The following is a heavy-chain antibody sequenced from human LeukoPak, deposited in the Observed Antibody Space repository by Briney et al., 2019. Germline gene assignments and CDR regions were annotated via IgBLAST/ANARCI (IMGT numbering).Heavy chain of an antibody. CDR3: AKDVGSGSLDYSYYGMDV. D-gene: IGHD3-10*01. V-gene: IGHV3-30*18. CDR1: GFTFSSYG. CDR2: ISYDGSNK. Sequence: GGSLRLSCAASGFTFSSYGMHWVRQAPGKGLEWVAVISYDGSNKYYADSVKGRLTISRDNSKNTLYLQMNSLRAEDTAVYYFAKDVGSGSLDYSYYGMDVWGQGTTVTVSS. J-gene: IGHJ6*02.